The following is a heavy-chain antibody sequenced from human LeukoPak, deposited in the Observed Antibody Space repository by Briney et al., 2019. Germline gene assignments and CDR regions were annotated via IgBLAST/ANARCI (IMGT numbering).Heavy chain of an antibody. CDR3: ARQAGYGSSWLDY. V-gene: IGHV4-34*01. Sequence: SETLSLTCAVYGGSFSGYYWSWIRQPPGKGLEWIGEINHSGSTNYNPSLKSRVTISVDTSKNQFSLKLSSVTAADTAVYYCARQAGYGSSWLDYWGQGTLVTVSS. CDR2: INHSGST. D-gene: IGHD6-13*01. J-gene: IGHJ4*02. CDR1: GGSFSGYY.